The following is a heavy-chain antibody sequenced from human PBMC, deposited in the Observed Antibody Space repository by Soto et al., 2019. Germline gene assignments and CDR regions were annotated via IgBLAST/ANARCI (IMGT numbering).Heavy chain of an antibody. V-gene: IGHV1-69*06. Sequence: SVKVSCKASGGTFSSYAISWVRQAPGQGLEWMGGIIPIFGTANYAQKYQGRVTITADKSTSTAYMELSSLRSEDTAVYYCASPRGAPGHFQHWGQGTLVTVSS. J-gene: IGHJ1*01. CDR2: IIPIFGTA. CDR3: ASPRGAPGHFQH. CDR1: GGTFSSYA.